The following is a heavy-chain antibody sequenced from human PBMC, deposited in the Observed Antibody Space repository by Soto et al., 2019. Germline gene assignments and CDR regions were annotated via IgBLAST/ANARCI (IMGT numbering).Heavy chain of an antibody. D-gene: IGHD3-22*01. CDR2: IYYSGST. CDR3: ARLGGYYQAFDQ. CDR1: GGSISSYY. Sequence: SETLSLTCTVSGGSISSYYWSWIRQPPGKGLEWIGYIYYSGSTNYNPSLKSRVTISVDTSKNQFSLKVRSVTAADTAVYYCARLGGYYQAFDQWGQGSLVTV. J-gene: IGHJ4*02. V-gene: IGHV4-59*01.